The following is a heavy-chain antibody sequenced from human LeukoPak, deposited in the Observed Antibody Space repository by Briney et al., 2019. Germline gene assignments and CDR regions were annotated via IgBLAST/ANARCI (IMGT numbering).Heavy chain of an antibody. CDR2: INTEGSSI. V-gene: IGHV3-74*01. J-gene: IGHJ4*02. Sequence: PGGSLRLSCAASGFTFTTYWMHWVRQAPGKGLVWVSRINTEGSSISYADFVKGRFTISRDNSKNTLYLQMGSLRAEDMAVYYCARWAAAGNDYWGQGTLVTVSS. D-gene: IGHD6-13*01. CDR1: GFTFTTYW. CDR3: ARWAAAGNDY.